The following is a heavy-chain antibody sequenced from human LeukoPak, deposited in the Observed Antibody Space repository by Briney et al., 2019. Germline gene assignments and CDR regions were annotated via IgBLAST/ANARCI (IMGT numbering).Heavy chain of an antibody. J-gene: IGHJ4*02. D-gene: IGHD6-13*01. CDR2: ISYDGSNK. CDR3: AKVGYSSSRTIDY. V-gene: IGHV3-30*18. CDR1: GFTFSSYG. Sequence: PGGSLRLSCAASGFTFSSYGMHWVRQAPGKGLEWVAVISYDGSNKYYADSVKGRFTISRDNSKNTLYLQMNSLRAEDTAVYYCAKVGYSSSRTIDYWGQGTLVTVSS.